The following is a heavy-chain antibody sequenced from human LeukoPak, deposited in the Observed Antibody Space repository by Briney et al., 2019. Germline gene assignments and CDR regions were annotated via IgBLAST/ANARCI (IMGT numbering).Heavy chain of an antibody. Sequence: GGSLRLSCAASGFTFSDYYMSWIRQAPGKGLEWVSYISSSGSTIYYADSVKGRFTISRDNSKNTLYLQMNSLRAEDTAVYYCARDQLLWFGNDYWGQGTLVTVSS. D-gene: IGHD3-10*01. CDR1: GFTFSDYY. CDR3: ARDQLLWFGNDY. CDR2: ISSSGSTI. J-gene: IGHJ4*02. V-gene: IGHV3-11*04.